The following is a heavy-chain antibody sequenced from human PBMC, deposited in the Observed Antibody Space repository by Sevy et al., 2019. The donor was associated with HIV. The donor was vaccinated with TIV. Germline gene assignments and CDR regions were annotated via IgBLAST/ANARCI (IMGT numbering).Heavy chain of an antibody. D-gene: IGHD1-1*01. J-gene: IGHJ1*01. Sequence: GGSLRLSCAASGFTFNRYSMHWVRQAPSKGLEWVATISFDATNKHYPDSVKGRFTISRDNFQNSLFLQMDSLRPEDTAVYYCALERLSSDVAEYFQNWGQSTLVTVSS. CDR1: GFTFNRYS. V-gene: IGHV3-30-3*01. CDR2: ISFDATNK. CDR3: ALERLSSDVAEYFQN.